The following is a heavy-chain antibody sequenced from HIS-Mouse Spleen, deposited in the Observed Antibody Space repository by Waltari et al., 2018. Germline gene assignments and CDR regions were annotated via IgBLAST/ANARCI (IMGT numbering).Heavy chain of an antibody. J-gene: IGHJ2*01. Sequence: QLQLQESGPGLVKPSETLSLTCPVPGGSISRSSYYRGWLRQPPGKGLGWIGSIYYSGSTYYNPSLKSRVTISVDTSKNQFSLKLSSVTAADTAVYYCAREIPYSSSWYDWYFDLWGRGTLVTVSS. CDR2: IYYSGST. V-gene: IGHV4-39*07. CDR1: GGSISRSSYY. D-gene: IGHD6-13*01. CDR3: AREIPYSSSWYDWYFDL.